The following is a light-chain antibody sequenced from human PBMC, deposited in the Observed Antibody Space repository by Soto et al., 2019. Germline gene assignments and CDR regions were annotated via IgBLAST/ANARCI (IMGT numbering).Light chain of an antibody. CDR3: QQYSTYTPRT. CDR2: AAS. J-gene: IGKJ1*01. V-gene: IGKV1-16*01. CDR1: QTVTSY. Sequence: DIQMTQSPSSMSASVGDSLTLTCRASQTVTSYLNWYQQKPGKAPKLLIYAASTLQSGVPSRFSGSGSGTDYTLTISSLQPDDFATYYCQQYSTYTPRTFGQGTKVDIK.